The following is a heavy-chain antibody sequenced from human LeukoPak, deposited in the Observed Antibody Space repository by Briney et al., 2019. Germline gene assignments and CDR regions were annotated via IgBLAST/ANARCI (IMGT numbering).Heavy chain of an antibody. CDR3: AREGGGDCYTCEGHY. J-gene: IGHJ4*02. Sequence: GGSLRLSCAASGFTFDDYAMHWVRQAPGKGLEWVSGISWNSGSIGYADSVKGRFTISRDNAKNSLYLQMNSLRAEDTAVYYCAREGGGDCYTCEGHYWGQGTLVTVSS. D-gene: IGHD2-21*02. CDR1: GFTFDDYA. V-gene: IGHV3-9*01. CDR2: ISWNSGSI.